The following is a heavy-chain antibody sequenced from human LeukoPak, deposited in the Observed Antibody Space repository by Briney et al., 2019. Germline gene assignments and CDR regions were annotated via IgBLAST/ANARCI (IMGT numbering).Heavy chain of an antibody. V-gene: IGHV3-30*02. CDR1: GFIFSDYG. CDR2: VRNDGGDK. Sequence: GGSLRLSCAASGFIFSDYGMHWVRQAPGKGLEWVTMVRNDGGDKYYADSVRGRFTISRDNSKNTLYLQMNSLGPEDTGVYYCAKHYYGSGSQKYYFDYWGQGTLVTVSS. D-gene: IGHD3-10*01. CDR3: AKHYYGSGSQKYYFDY. J-gene: IGHJ4*02.